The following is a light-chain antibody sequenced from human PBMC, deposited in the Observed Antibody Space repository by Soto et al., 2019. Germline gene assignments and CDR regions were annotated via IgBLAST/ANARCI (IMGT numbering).Light chain of an antibody. CDR3: QQYGSSPKT. CDR2: AAS. J-gene: IGKJ1*01. Sequence: EIVMTQSPATLSVSPGERATPSCRAGQGVTTNFAWYQQKSGQSPRLLIYAASTRATGAPDRFSGSGSGTDFTLTISRLEPEDFAVYYCQQYGSSPKTFGQGTKVDIK. CDR1: QGVTTN. V-gene: IGKV3-20*01.